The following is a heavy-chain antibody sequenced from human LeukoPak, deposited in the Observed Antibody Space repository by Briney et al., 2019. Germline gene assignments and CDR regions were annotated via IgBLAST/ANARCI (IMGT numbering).Heavy chain of an antibody. Sequence: PSETLSLTCTVSGCSISNYYWNWIRQPPGKGLEWIGYMFCTGSGNYNPSLKSRVTISVDTSKSQVSLKLTSVTAADAAVYYCVANLPGYSYGYWVAWGQGTLVTVSS. CDR3: VANLPGYSYGYWVA. V-gene: IGHV4-59*01. J-gene: IGHJ4*02. CDR2: MFCTGSG. CDR1: GCSISNYY. D-gene: IGHD5-18*01.